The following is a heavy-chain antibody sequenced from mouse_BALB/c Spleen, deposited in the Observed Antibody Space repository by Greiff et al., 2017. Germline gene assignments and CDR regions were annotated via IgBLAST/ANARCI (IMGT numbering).Heavy chain of an antibody. J-gene: IGHJ4*01. CDR1: GYSITSDYA. CDR2: ISYSGST. D-gene: IGHD2-4*01. CDR3: ARSYYDYGMDY. Sequence: DVKLQESGPGLVKPSQSLSLTCTVTGYSITSDYAWNWIRQFPGNKLEWMGYISYSGSTSYNPSLKSRISITRDTSKNQFFLQLNSVTTEDTATYYCARSYYDYGMDYWGQGTSVTVSS. V-gene: IGHV3-2*02.